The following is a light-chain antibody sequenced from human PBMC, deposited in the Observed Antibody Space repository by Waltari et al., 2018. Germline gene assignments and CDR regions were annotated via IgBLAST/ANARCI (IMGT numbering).Light chain of an antibody. V-gene: IGLV2-14*01. J-gene: IGLJ2*01. Sequence: QSVLTQPASVSGSPGQPITISCTGTNSDIGSYSYVSWYQQYPGKAPKLISYDLTERPSGVSTRFSGSKSGNTASLTISGLQADDEADYFCSSYTGRGTVIFGRGTMVTVL. CDR1: NSDIGSYSY. CDR3: SSYTGRGTVI. CDR2: DLT.